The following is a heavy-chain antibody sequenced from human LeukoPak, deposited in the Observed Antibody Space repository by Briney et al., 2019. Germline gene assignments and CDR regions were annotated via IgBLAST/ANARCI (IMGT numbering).Heavy chain of an antibody. CDR3: ARAVSGYDFWSGYYLDY. D-gene: IGHD3-3*01. CDR1: GGSISSYY. J-gene: IGHJ4*01. Sequence: SETLSLTCTVSGGSISSYYWSWIRQPPGKGLEWIGYIYYSGSTNYNPSLKSRVTISVDTSKNQFSLKLSSVTAADTAVYYCARAVSGYDFWSGYYLDYWGQEPWSPSPQ. V-gene: IGHV4-59*01. CDR2: IYYSGST.